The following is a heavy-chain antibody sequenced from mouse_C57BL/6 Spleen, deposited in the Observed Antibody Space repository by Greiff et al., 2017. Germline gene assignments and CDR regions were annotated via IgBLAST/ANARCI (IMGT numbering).Heavy chain of an antibody. D-gene: IGHD4-1*01. Sequence: EVQLQQSGPELVKPGASVKISCKASGYTFTDYYMNWVKQSHGKSLEWIGDINPNNGGTSYNQKFKGKATLTVDKSSSTAYMELRSLTSEDSAVYYWSTNWDGLFAYWGQGTLVTVSA. CDR2: INPNNGGT. J-gene: IGHJ3*01. CDR3: STNWDGLFAY. V-gene: IGHV1-26*01. CDR1: GYTFTDYY.